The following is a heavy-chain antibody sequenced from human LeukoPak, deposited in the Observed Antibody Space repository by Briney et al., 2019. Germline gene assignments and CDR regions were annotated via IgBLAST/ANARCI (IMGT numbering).Heavy chain of an antibody. Sequence: ASVKVSCKASGGTFSSYAMHWVRQAPGKGLEWVSYIVGSGTTIYYADSVKGRFTISRDNSKNTLYLQMNSLRAEDTAVYYCAKFSYGSGRNYYYMDVWGKGTTVTVSS. CDR3: AKFSYGSGRNYYYMDV. CDR1: GGTFSSYA. V-gene: IGHV3-48*01. J-gene: IGHJ6*03. CDR2: IVGSGTTI. D-gene: IGHD3-10*01.